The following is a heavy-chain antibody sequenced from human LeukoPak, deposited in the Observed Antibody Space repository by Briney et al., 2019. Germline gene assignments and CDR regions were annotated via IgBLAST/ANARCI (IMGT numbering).Heavy chain of an antibody. Sequence: PSETLSLTCAVYGGSFSGYYWSWIRQPPGKGLEWIGEINHSGSTNYNPSLKSRVTISVDTSKNQFSLKLSSVTAADTAVYYCARGWSPYCTNGVCLLFDYWGQGTLVTVSS. CDR1: GGSFSGYY. J-gene: IGHJ4*02. D-gene: IGHD2-8*01. V-gene: IGHV4-34*01. CDR3: ARGWSPYCTNGVCLLFDY. CDR2: INHSGST.